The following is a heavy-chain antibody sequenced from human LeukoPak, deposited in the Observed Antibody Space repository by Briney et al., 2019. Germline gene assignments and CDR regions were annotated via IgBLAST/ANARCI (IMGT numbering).Heavy chain of an antibody. J-gene: IGHJ4*02. D-gene: IGHD7-27*01. V-gene: IGHV4-34*01. CDR1: GGSISGYY. CDR2: INHSGST. Sequence: PSETLSLTCAVYGGSISGYYWSWIRQPPGKGLEWIGEINHSGSTNYNPSLKSRVTISADTSKNQFSLKLSSMTAADTAVYYCARGPGNNWGHFDYWGQGTLVTVSS. CDR3: ARGPGNNWGHFDY.